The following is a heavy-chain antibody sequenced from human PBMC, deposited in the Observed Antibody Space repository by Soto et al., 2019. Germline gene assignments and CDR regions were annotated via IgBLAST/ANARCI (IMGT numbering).Heavy chain of an antibody. CDR2: ISYDGSNK. Sequence: QVQLVESGGGVVQPGRSLRLSCAASGFTFSSYAMHWVRQAPGKGLEWVAVISYDGSNKYYADSVKGRFTISRDNSKNTLYRQMNSLRAEDTAVYYCARRYYDILTGCYYFDYWGQGTLVTVSS. J-gene: IGHJ4*02. CDR3: ARRYYDILTGCYYFDY. D-gene: IGHD3-9*01. V-gene: IGHV3-30-3*01. CDR1: GFTFSSYA.